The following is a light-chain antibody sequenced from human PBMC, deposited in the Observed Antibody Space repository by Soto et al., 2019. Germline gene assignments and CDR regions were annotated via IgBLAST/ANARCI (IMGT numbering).Light chain of an antibody. CDR1: SSDVGAYNS. J-gene: IGLJ1*01. V-gene: IGLV2-14*01. CDR3: SSHTRSSTFV. Sequence: QSALTQPASVSGSPGQSITISRTGTSSDVGAYNSVSWYQQEPGKAPRLLIYEVTNRPSGVSSRFSGSKSANTASLTISGLQADDEADYYCSSHTRSSTFVFGTGTKVTVL. CDR2: EVT.